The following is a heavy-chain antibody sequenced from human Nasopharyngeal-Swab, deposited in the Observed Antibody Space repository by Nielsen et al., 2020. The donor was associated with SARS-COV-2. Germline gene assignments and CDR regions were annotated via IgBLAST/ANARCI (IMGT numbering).Heavy chain of an antibody. V-gene: IGHV3-30*04. J-gene: IGHJ6*04. Sequence: GESLKISCAASGFTFSSFAMHWVRQAPGKGLEWVGLISYDGSHENYADSVRGRFTISRDNSKDTVHLQMNSLRPEDTAVYYCARDSVYNFGVFIITTSFMDVWGKGTTVTVSP. CDR3: ARDSVYNFGVFIITTSFMDV. D-gene: IGHD3-3*01. CDR2: ISYDGSHE. CDR1: GFTFSSFA.